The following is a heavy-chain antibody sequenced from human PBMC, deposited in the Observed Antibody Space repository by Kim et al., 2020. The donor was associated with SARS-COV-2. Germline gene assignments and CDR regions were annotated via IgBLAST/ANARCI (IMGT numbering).Heavy chain of an antibody. CDR3: ARDARITMTRGYYGLDV. Sequence: SETLSLTCTVSGGSINRYERSWIRQPPGKGLEWIGYVSYSGSTNYNSSLKSRVTISVDTSKNQFSLKLTSVTAADSAFYYCARDARITMTRGYYGLDVWG. CDR2: VSYSGST. J-gene: IGHJ6*01. V-gene: IGHV4-59*01. D-gene: IGHD3-10*01. CDR1: GGSINRYE.